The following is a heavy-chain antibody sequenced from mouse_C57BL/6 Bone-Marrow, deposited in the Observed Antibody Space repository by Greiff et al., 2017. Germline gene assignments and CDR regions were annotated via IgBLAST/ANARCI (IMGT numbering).Heavy chain of an antibody. CDR3: VYYYGSAWFAY. J-gene: IGHJ3*01. Sequence: VKLVESGAELARPGASVKLSCKASGYTFTSYGISWVKQRTGQGLEWIGEIYPRSGNTNYNEKFKGKATLTADQSSSTAYMELLSLTSVDSAVYFCVYYYGSAWFAYWGQGTLVTVSA. CDR2: IYPRSGNT. CDR1: GYTFTSYG. D-gene: IGHD1-1*01. V-gene: IGHV1-81*01.